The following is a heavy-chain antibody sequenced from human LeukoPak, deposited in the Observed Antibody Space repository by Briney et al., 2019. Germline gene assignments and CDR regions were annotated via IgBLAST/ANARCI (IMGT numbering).Heavy chain of an antibody. CDR3: ARVEQQLGAFDI. Sequence: SETLSLTCTVSGGSISSYYWSWIRQPPGKGLEWIGYNYYSGSTNYNPSLKSRVTISVDTSKNQFSLKLSSVTAADTAVYYCARVEQQLGAFDIWGQGTMVTVSS. CDR1: GGSISSYY. V-gene: IGHV4-59*01. D-gene: IGHD6-13*01. J-gene: IGHJ3*02. CDR2: NYYSGST.